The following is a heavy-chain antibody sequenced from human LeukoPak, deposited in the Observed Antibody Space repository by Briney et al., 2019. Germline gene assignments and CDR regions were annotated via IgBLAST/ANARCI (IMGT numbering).Heavy chain of an antibody. CDR2: IIPILGIA. CDR1: GGTFSSYT. CDR3: ARESYGGNSAVDY. V-gene: IGHV1-69*04. J-gene: IGHJ4*02. Sequence: SVKVSCKASGGTFSSYTISWVRQAPGQGLEWMGRIIPILGIANYAQKFQGRVTITADKSTGTAYMELSSLRSEDTAVYYCARESYGGNSAVDYWGQGTLVTVSS. D-gene: IGHD4-23*01.